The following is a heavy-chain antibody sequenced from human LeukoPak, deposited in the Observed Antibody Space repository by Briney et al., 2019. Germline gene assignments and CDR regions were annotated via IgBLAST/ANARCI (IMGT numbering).Heavy chain of an antibody. D-gene: IGHD6-19*01. CDR3: ASEAVAGWYYSDY. V-gene: IGHV3-21*01. J-gene: IGHJ4*02. CDR1: GFTFSSYG. CDR2: ISSSSSYI. Sequence: GGSLRLSCAVSGFTFSSYGMHWVRQAPGKGLEWVSSISSSSSYIYYADSVKGRFTISRDNAKNSLYLQMNSLRAEDTAVYYCASEAVAGWYYSDYWGQGTLVTVSS.